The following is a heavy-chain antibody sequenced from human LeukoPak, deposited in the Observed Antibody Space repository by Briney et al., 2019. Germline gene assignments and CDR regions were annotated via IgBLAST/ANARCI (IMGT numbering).Heavy chain of an antibody. CDR3: ARHNPPPTGFCSGTSCFMSGSQYFYMDV. CDR2: IYSTGTT. V-gene: IGHV4-4*09. Sequence: PSETLSLTCTVSGGSISGYFWSWIRQPPGKGPEWIGYIYSTGTTNYSTSLSSRVTISVDTSKNQLSLNLRFVTATDPAVYHCARHNPPPTGFCSGTSCFMSGSQYFYMDVWGKGTSVTVS. D-gene: IGHD2-2*01. CDR1: GGSISGYF. J-gene: IGHJ6*03.